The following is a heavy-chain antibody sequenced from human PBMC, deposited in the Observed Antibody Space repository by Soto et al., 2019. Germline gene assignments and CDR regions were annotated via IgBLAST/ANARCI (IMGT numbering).Heavy chain of an antibody. CDR1: GVTFSSYS. CDR2: ISSGSSSI. CDR3: AREFGVDAVARMEV. D-gene: IGHD6-19*01. J-gene: IGHJ6*02. Sequence: EVQLVESGGGLVQPGGSLRLSCKASGVTFSSYSMVWVRQAPGKGLEWVSYISSGSSSIYHADSVKGRFTTSRDNAKNSTYLQMNSLRVEDTGVYYCAREFGVDAVARMEVWGQGTTVTVSS. V-gene: IGHV3-48*01.